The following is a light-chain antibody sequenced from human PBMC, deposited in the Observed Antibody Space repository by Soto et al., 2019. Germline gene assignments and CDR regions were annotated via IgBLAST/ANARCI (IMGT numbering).Light chain of an antibody. CDR3: MQALHTWT. V-gene: IGKV2-28*01. Sequence: IVMTQSPLSLPVTPGEPASISCRSSQSLLHSSGNNYLDWYLQRPGQSPQLLIYLGSHRASGVPDRCSGSGSGTDFTLKISRVEAEDVGIYYCMQALHTWTFGQGTKVEIK. J-gene: IGKJ1*01. CDR1: QSLLHSSGNNY. CDR2: LGS.